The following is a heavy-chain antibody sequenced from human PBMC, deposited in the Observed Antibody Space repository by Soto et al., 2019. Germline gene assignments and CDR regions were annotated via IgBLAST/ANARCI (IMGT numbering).Heavy chain of an antibody. D-gene: IGHD3-22*01. CDR2: TFPGNSET. CDR3: ARSRYYDTTGYYPFYYYYYGMDV. CDR1: GYSFSSYW. J-gene: IGHJ6*02. Sequence: PGESLKISCKGSGYSFSSYWIGWVRQMSGKGLEWVAITFPGNSETRYSPSFQGHVTISVDRCISTAYLQWSSLKASDTALYYCARSRYYDTTGYYPFYYYYYGMDVWGQGTTVTVSS. V-gene: IGHV5-51*01.